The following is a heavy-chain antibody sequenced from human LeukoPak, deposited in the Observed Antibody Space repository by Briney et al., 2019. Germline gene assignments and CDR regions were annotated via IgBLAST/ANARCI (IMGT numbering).Heavy chain of an antibody. D-gene: IGHD1-7*01. J-gene: IGHJ5*02. CDR3: ARQITGTTIGWFDP. CDR1: GGTFSSYA. Sequence: ASVKVSCKASGGTFSSYAISWVRQAPGQGLEWMGGIIPIFGTANYAQKFQGRVTITTDESTSTAYMELSSLRSEDTAVYYCARQITGTTIGWFDPWGQGTLDTVSS. V-gene: IGHV1-69*05. CDR2: IIPIFGTA.